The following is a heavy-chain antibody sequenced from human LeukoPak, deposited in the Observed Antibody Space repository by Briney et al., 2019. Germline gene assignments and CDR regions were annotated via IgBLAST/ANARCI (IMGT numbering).Heavy chain of an antibody. CDR3: AKDIRSSQDAFDI. Sequence: GGSLRLSCAASGFTFDDYAMHWVRQAPGKGLEWVSGISWNSGSIGYADSVKGRSTISRDNAKNSLYLQMNSLRAEDTALYYCAKDIRSSQDAFDIWGQGTMVTVSS. J-gene: IGHJ3*02. CDR2: ISWNSGSI. V-gene: IGHV3-9*01. D-gene: IGHD2-15*01. CDR1: GFTFDDYA.